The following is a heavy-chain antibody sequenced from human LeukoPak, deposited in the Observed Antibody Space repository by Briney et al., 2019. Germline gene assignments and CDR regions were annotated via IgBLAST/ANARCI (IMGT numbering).Heavy chain of an antibody. CDR3: AREGGGYSSSWYSPYYFDY. V-gene: IGHV4-4*07. Sequence: SETLSLTCTVSGGSISSYYWSWIRQPAGKGLEWIGRIYTSGCTNYNPSLKSRVTISVDTSKNQFSLKLSSVTAADTAVYYCAREGGGYSSSWYSPYYFDYWGQGTLVTVSS. CDR2: IYTSGCT. D-gene: IGHD6-13*01. J-gene: IGHJ4*02. CDR1: GGSISSYY.